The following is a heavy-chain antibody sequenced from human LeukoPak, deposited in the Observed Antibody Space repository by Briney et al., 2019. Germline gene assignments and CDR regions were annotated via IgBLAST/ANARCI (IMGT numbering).Heavy chain of an antibody. J-gene: IGHJ5*02. CDR1: GGSISSRTYY. CDR2: IYYSGNT. CDR3: ARRGSLHSPANP. Sequence: SETLSLTCSVSGGSISSRTYYWDWIRQPPGKGLEWIGSIYYSGNTYYNPSLKGRVTISVDTSKNQFSLKLTSVTAADTALYYCARRGSLHSPANPWGQGTLVTVSS. D-gene: IGHD4-23*01. V-gene: IGHV4-39*01.